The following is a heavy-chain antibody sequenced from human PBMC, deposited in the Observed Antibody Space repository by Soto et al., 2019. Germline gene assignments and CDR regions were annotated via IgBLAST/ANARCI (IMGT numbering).Heavy chain of an antibody. V-gene: IGHV6-1*01. CDR2: TYYRSQWYN. CDR3: ARGAYGHNGRTFDY. J-gene: IGHJ4*02. CDR1: GDSVSSNIPA. D-gene: IGHD4-17*01. Sequence: SQTLSLTCAISGDSVSSNIPAWNWIRQSPSRGLEWLGRTYYRSQWYNDYAESVKGRITISPDTTKNQFSLQLNSVTPEDSAVYYCARGAYGHNGRTFDYWGQGTLVNVSS.